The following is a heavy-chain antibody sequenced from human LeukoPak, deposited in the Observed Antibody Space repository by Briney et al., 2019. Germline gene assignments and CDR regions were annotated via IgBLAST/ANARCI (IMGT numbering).Heavy chain of an antibody. V-gene: IGHV3-43*02. Sequence: PGGSLRLSCAASGFTFDDYPMHWVRQVPGKGLEWVSLISGDGGTTYYADSVKGRFTISRDNSKNSLYLQMNSLRSEDTALYHCAKDYYWGQGTLVTVSS. CDR3: AKDYY. CDR1: GFTFDDYP. CDR2: ISGDGGTT. J-gene: IGHJ4*02.